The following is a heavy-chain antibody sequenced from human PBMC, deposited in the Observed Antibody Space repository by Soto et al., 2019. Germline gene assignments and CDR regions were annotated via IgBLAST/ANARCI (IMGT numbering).Heavy chain of an antibody. CDR3: VKGSANNDY. V-gene: IGHV3-23*01. CDR1: GFNFINYA. CDR2: ITSGTGSA. J-gene: IGHJ4*02. Sequence: EVQLLESGGGLVQPGGSLRLSCAASGFNFINYAMSWVRQAPGKGPQWVSSITSGTGSAFYADSVKGRFTISRDNSKNMLNLQMNGLRAEDTALYYCVKGSANNDYWGQGTLVTVSS. D-gene: IGHD5-18*01.